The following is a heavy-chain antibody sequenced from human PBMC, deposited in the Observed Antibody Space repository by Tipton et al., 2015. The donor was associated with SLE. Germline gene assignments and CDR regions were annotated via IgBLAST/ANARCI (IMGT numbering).Heavy chain of an antibody. Sequence: GLVKPSETLSLTCTVSGDSISDYYWNWIRQPPGKGLEWIGYIYTRGSTNYNPSLKRRVTISVDTSKNQFSLRLSSVTAADTAVYYCARQFHYDILTGYSYYFDYWGQGTLVTVSS. CDR1: GDSISDYY. J-gene: IGHJ4*02. CDR3: ARQFHYDILTGYSYYFDY. V-gene: IGHV4-4*09. CDR2: IYTRGST. D-gene: IGHD3-9*01.